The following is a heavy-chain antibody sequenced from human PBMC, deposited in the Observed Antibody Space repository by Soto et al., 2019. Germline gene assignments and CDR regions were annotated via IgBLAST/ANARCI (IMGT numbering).Heavy chain of an antibody. CDR3: ARVLGYCSGGSCRGEIDY. CDR2: INSDGSST. CDR1: GFTFSSYW. J-gene: IGHJ4*02. Sequence: GGSLRLSCAASGFTFSSYWMHWVRQAPGKGLVWVSRINSDGSSTSYADSVKGRFTISRDNAKNTLYLQMNSLRAEDTAVYYCARVLGYCSGGSCRGEIDYWGQGTLVTVSS. V-gene: IGHV3-74*01. D-gene: IGHD2-15*01.